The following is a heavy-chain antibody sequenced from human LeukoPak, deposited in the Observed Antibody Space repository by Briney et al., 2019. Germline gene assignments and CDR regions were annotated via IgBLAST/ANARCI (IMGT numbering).Heavy chain of an antibody. CDR2: ISSSSSYI. V-gene: IGHV3-21*01. Sequence: GGSLRLSCAASAFTFSSYAMNWVRQAPGKGLEWVSSISSSSSYIYYADSVKGRFTISRDNAKNSLYLQMNSLRAEDTAVYYCARDSSVVVTATLFDYWGQGTLVTVSS. D-gene: IGHD2-21*02. J-gene: IGHJ4*02. CDR1: AFTFSSYA. CDR3: ARDSSVVVTATLFDY.